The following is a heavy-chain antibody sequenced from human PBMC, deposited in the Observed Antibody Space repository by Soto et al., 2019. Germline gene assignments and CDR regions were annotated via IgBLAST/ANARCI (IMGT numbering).Heavy chain of an antibody. D-gene: IGHD2-21*02. J-gene: IGHJ4*02. V-gene: IGHV4-30-4*01. Sequence: PSETLSLTCTVSGGSISSGDYYWSWIRQPPGKGLEWIGYIYYSGSTYYNPSLRSRVTISVDTSKNQFSLKLNSVTAADTAVYYCARAQYCGGDCAIFDYWGQGTLVTVSS. CDR1: GGSISSGDYY. CDR2: IYYSGST. CDR3: ARAQYCGGDCAIFDY.